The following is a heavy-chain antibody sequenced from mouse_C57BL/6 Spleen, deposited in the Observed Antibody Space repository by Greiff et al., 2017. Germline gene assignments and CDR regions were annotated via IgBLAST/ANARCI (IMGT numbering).Heavy chain of an antibody. CDR3: ARKVLDY. Sequence: EVKLVESGGGLVKPGGSLKLSCAASGFTFSDYGMHWVRQAPEKGLEWVAYISSGSSTIYYADTVKGRFPISRDNAKNTLFLQMNSLRSEDTAMYYCARKVLDYWGQGTTLTVSS. J-gene: IGHJ2*01. CDR1: GFTFSDYG. V-gene: IGHV5-17*01. CDR2: ISSGSSTI.